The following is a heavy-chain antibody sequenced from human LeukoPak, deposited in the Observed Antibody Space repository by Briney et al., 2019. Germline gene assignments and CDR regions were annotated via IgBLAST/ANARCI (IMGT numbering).Heavy chain of an antibody. CDR3: ARGPFVGSLTG. Sequence: PSETLSLTCTVSGDSISSSSYYWGWIRQPPGKGLEWIGSIYYSGSTYYNPSLKSRVTISVDTSKNQFSLKLSSVTAADTAVYYCARGPFVGSLTGWGQGTLVTVSS. CDR2: IYYSGST. CDR1: GDSISSSSYY. D-gene: IGHD2-21*01. V-gene: IGHV4-39*07. J-gene: IGHJ4*02.